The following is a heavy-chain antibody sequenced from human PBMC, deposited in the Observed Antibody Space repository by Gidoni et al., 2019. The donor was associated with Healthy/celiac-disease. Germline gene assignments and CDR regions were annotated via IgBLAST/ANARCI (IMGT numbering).Heavy chain of an antibody. D-gene: IGHD1-26*01. J-gene: IGHJ3*02. Sequence: QVTLRESGPALVKPTQTLTLTCTFSGFSLSTSGMCVSWIRQPPGKALEWLALIDWDDDKYYSTSLKTRLTISKDTSKNQVVLTMTNMDPVDTATYYCARIRMGLVGATTGHAFDIWGQGTMVTVSS. CDR1: GFSLSTSGMC. V-gene: IGHV2-70*01. CDR2: IDWDDDK. CDR3: ARIRMGLVGATTGHAFDI.